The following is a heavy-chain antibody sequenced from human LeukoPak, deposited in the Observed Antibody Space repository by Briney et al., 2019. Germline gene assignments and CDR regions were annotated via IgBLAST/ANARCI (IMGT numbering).Heavy chain of an antibody. Sequence: ASVKVSCKASGYTFTSYDINWVRQATGQGLEWMGWMNPNSGNTGYAQKFQGRVTMTRNTSISTAYKELSSLRSEDTAAYYCARARSVYSSSSKPPNWFDPWGQGTLVTVSS. CDR1: GYTFTSYD. D-gene: IGHD6-6*01. V-gene: IGHV1-8*01. J-gene: IGHJ5*02. CDR2: MNPNSGNT. CDR3: ARARSVYSSSSKPPNWFDP.